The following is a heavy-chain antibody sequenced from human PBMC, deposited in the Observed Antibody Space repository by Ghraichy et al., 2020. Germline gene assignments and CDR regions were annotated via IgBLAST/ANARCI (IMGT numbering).Heavy chain of an antibody. CDR3: VRDAGRVPDY. J-gene: IGHJ4*02. V-gene: IGHV3-74*01. CDR1: GFTFSTYW. D-gene: IGHD1-1*01. CDR2: INSDGSGT. Sequence: GGSLRLSCAASGFTFSTYWMHWVRQAPGKGLVWVSRINSDGSGTTYADSVMGRFTISRDNAKNTLYLQMNSLRAEDTAVYFCVRDAGRVPDYWGPGTLVTVSS.